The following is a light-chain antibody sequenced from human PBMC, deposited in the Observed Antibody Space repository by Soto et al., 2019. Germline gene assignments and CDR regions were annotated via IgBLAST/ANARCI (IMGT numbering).Light chain of an antibody. J-gene: IGKJ1*01. CDR3: QQYNNWPWT. CDR1: QSVTDN. Sequence: PGERATLSCRASQSVTDNYLAWYQQKPGQAPRLLIHGASTRATGFPARFSGSGSGTDFTLTISSLQSEDFAVYYCQQYNNWPWTFGQGTKVDI. V-gene: IGKV3-15*01. CDR2: GAS.